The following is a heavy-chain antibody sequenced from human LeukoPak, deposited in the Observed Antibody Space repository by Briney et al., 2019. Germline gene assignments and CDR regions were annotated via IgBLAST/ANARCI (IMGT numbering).Heavy chain of an antibody. Sequence: PSETLSLTCTVSGASISSTSYYWGWIRQPPGKGLEWIGSTYYRGTTYYNPSLKSRVTISVDTSKNQFSLKLSSVTAADTAVYYCARVSHRSNSRNPFFDYWGQGTLVTVSS. J-gene: IGHJ4*02. V-gene: IGHV4-39*07. CDR1: GASISSTSYY. CDR3: ARVSHRSNSRNPFFDY. CDR2: TYYRGTT. D-gene: IGHD1-14*01.